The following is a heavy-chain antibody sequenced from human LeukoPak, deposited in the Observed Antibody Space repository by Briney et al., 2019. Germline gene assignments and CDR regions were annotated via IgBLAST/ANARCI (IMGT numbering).Heavy chain of an antibody. J-gene: IGHJ5*02. CDR1: GFTFSSYS. V-gene: IGHV3-21*01. D-gene: IGHD6-13*01. CDR3: ARDIIAAAVGSWFDP. CDR2: ISSSSSSFI. Sequence: GGSLRLSCAASGFTFSSYSMNWVRQAPGKGLEWVSSISSSSSSFIYYADSVKGRFTISRDNAKNSLYLQMNSLRADDTAVYYCARDIIAAAVGSWFDPWGQGTLVTVSS.